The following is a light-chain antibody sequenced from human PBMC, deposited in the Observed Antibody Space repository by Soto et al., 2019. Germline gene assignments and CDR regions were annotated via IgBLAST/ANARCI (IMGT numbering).Light chain of an antibody. CDR1: SSNIGNNY. CDR2: ENN. V-gene: IGLV1-51*02. J-gene: IGLJ2*01. Sequence: QSVLTQPPSVSAAPGQKVTTSCPRRSSNIGNNYLSWYQQLPGTAPKLLIYENNKRPSGIPDRFAGSKSGTSATLGITGLQTGDEADYYCGTWDSSLSAGLFGGGTKLTVL. CDR3: GTWDSSLSAGL.